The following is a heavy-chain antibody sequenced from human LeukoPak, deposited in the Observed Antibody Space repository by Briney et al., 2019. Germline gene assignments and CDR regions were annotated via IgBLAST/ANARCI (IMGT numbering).Heavy chain of an antibody. Sequence: GGSLRLSCAASGFTVSSNYMSWVRQAPGKGLEWVSVIYSGGSTYYADSVKGRFTISRDNSKNTLYLQMNSLRAEDTAVYYCASSGHYYDSSGPYYFDYWGQGTLVTVSS. CDR2: IYSGGST. CDR3: ASSGHYYDSSGPYYFDY. D-gene: IGHD3-22*01. J-gene: IGHJ4*02. V-gene: IGHV3-53*01. CDR1: GFTVSSNY.